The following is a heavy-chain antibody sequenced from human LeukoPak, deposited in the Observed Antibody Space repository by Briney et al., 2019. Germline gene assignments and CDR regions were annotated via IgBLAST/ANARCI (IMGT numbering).Heavy chain of an antibody. Sequence: SVKVSCKASGGTFSSYAISWVRQAPGQGLEWMGGIIPIFGTANYAQKFQGRVTITTDESTSTAYMELNSLRSEDTAVYYCARQGHGGYSYGGEFDYWGQGTLVTVSS. D-gene: IGHD5-18*01. CDR2: IIPIFGTA. J-gene: IGHJ4*02. CDR1: GGTFSSYA. CDR3: ARQGHGGYSYGGEFDY. V-gene: IGHV1-69*05.